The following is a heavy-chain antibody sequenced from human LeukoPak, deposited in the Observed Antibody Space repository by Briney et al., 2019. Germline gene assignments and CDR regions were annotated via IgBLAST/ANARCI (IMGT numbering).Heavy chain of an antibody. CDR3: ARHVAVLGPAAMNGWFDP. CDR2: IYPGDSDT. Sequence: GESLKISCKGSGYSFTSYWIGWVRQMPGKGLEWMGIIYPGDSDTRYSPSFQGQVTISADKSISTAYLQWSSLKASDTAMYYCARHVAVLGPAAMNGWFDPWGKGTLVTVSS. CDR1: GYSFTSYW. J-gene: IGHJ5*02. D-gene: IGHD2-2*01. V-gene: IGHV5-51*01.